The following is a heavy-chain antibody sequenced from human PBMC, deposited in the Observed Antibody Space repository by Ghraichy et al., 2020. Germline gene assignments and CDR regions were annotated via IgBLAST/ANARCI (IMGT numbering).Heavy chain of an antibody. J-gene: IGHJ4*02. CDR1: GFSLSTSRMC. Sequence: GPTLVKPTQTLTLTCTFSGFSLSTSRMCVSWIRQPPGKALEWLARIDWDDDKYYSTSLKTRLTISKDTSKNQVVLTMTNMDPVDTATYYCARIRRGYGDYGLDYWGQGTLVTVSS. CDR2: IDWDDDK. V-gene: IGHV2-70*11. D-gene: IGHD4-17*01. CDR3: ARIRRGYGDYGLDY.